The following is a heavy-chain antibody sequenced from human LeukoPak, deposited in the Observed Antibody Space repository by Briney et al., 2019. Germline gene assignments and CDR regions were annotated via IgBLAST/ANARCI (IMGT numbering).Heavy chain of an antibody. CDR3: AKNSDPDTAMVYYYYYYYMDV. CDR1: GFTFSSYE. D-gene: IGHD5-18*01. V-gene: IGHV3-48*03. J-gene: IGHJ6*03. Sequence: GGSLRLSCAASGFTFSSYEMNWVRQAPGKGLEWVSYISSSGSTIYYADSVKGRFTISRDNSKNTLYLQMNSLRAEDTAVYYCAKNSDPDTAMVYYYYYYYMDVWGKGTTVTISS. CDR2: ISSSGSTI.